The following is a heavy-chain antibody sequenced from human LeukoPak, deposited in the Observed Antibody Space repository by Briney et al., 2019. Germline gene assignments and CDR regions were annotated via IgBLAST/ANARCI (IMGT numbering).Heavy chain of an antibody. CDR2: ISYDGNTI. CDR1: GFGFSSYA. V-gene: IGHV3-33*06. J-gene: IGHJ4*02. D-gene: IGHD3-16*01. Sequence: GGSLRLSCGASGFGFSSYAMHWVRQAPGKGLEWVAVISYDGNTIYYADSVKGRFTISRDYSKNTLHLQMNSLRAEDTAVYYCAKRGTTWDLDYWGQGTLVTVSS. CDR3: AKRGTTWDLDY.